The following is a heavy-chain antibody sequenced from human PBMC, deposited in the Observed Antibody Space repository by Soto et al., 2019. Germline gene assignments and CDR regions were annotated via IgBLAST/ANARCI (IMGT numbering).Heavy chain of an antibody. CDR1: GFPLSGYA. D-gene: IGHD6-6*01. J-gene: IGHJ6*03. CDR3: ARRARPDFYYMDV. CDR2: ISSNGVGT. Sequence: GGSLRLSCAASGFPLSGYAMDWVRQAPGKGLEYVSGISSNGVGTYYANSVQGRFTISRDNSKNTVYLQMGSLRPEDMAVYYCARRARPDFYYMDVWGKGTTVTVSS. V-gene: IGHV3-64*01.